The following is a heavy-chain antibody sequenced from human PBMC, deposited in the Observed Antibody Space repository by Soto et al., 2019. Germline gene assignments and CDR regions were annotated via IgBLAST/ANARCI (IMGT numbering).Heavy chain of an antibody. Sequence: ASVKVSCKASGYTFTGYYIHWVRQAPGQGLEWMGWINPNSGGTNYAQKFQGWVTMTRDTSVSTAYMELSRLRSDDTAVYYCARDHRSGYDYYYYYGFDVWGQGTMVTVSS. D-gene: IGHD5-12*01. CDR2: INPNSGGT. CDR3: ARDHRSGYDYYYYYGFDV. V-gene: IGHV1-2*04. J-gene: IGHJ6*02. CDR1: GYTFTGYY.